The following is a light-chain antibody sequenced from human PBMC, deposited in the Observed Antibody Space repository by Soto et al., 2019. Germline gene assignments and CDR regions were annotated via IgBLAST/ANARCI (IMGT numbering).Light chain of an antibody. CDR2: DAS. J-gene: IGKJ1*01. Sequence: EVVLTQSPATLSLSPGERATLSCRASQSVRSNLAWYQHKPGQPPRLLIYDASNRATGIPGRFSGSGSGTDFTLTLSNLEPEDFAVYYCQQRDTWPWTFGQGAKVEIK. V-gene: IGKV3-11*01. CDR1: QSVRSN. CDR3: QQRDTWPWT.